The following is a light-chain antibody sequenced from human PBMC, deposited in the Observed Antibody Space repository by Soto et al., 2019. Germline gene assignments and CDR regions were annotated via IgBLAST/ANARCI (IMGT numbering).Light chain of an antibody. CDR1: QSISSW. V-gene: IGKV1-5*01. CDR3: QQYNSYSGT. J-gene: IGKJ4*01. Sequence: DIQMTQSPSTLSASVGDRVTITCRASQSISSWLAWYQQKPGKAPKLLTYDASSLESGVPSRFSGSGSGTEFTLTISSLQPDDFATYYCQQYNSYSGTFGGGTKVEIK. CDR2: DAS.